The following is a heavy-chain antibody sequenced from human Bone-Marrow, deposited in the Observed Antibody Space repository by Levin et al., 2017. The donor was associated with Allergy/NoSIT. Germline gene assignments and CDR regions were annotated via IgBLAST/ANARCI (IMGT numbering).Heavy chain of an antibody. CDR1: GFTVSSYE. V-gene: IGHV3-48*03. CDR2: LSSSASI. CDR3: ASELDLATYNAFHI. J-gene: IGHJ3*02. Sequence: GGSLRLSCVVSGFTVSSYEMDWIRQAPGKGLEWVSWLSSSASIHYADSVKGRFTISRDNVKNSLYLQMNSLRVEDTAIYYCASELDLATYNAFHIWGQGTMVTVSS. D-gene: IGHD2-21*01.